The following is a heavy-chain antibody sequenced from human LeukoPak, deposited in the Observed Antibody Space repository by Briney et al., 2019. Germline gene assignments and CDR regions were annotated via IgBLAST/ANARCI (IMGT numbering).Heavy chain of an antibody. CDR2: INHSGST. V-gene: IGHV4-34*01. J-gene: IGHJ4*02. CDR3: ARRSGSGWHFDY. CDR1: GGSFSGYY. Sequence: SETLSLTCAVYGGSFSGYYWSWIRQPPGKGLEWIGEINHSGSTNYNPSLKSRVTISVDTSKNQFSLKLSSVTAADTAVYYCARRSGSGWHFDYWGQGTLVTVSS. D-gene: IGHD6-19*01.